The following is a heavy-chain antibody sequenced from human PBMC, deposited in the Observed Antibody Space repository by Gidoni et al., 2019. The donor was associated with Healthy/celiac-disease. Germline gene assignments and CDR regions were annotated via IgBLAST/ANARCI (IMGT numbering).Heavy chain of an antibody. D-gene: IGHD5-18*01. CDR2: IYYSGST. Sequence: GLEWIGSIYYSGSTYYNPSLKSRVTISVDTSKNQFSLKLSSVTAADTAVYYCARQTWIQLWSQYYFDYWGQGTLVTVSS. CDR3: ARQTWIQLWSQYYFDY. J-gene: IGHJ4*02. V-gene: IGHV4-39*01.